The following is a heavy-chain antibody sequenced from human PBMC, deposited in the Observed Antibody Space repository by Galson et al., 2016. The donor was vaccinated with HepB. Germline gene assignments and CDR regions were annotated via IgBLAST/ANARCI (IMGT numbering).Heavy chain of an antibody. Sequence: SLRLSCAASGLTFSSYWMHWVRQAPGKGLVWVSRINSDGSSTKYADSVKGRFTISRDNAKNTLYLQMNSLRDEDTGVYYCAREPAGWFDPWGQGTLVTVSS. CDR1: GLTFSSYW. V-gene: IGHV3-74*03. J-gene: IGHJ5*02. CDR2: INSDGSST. CDR3: AREPAGWFDP.